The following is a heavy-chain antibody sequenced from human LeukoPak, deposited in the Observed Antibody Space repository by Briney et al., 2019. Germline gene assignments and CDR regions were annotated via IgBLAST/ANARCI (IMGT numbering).Heavy chain of an antibody. CDR1: GYTFTRYY. J-gene: IGHJ4*02. CDR2: IFPSVGNT. D-gene: IGHD5-24*01. V-gene: IGHV1-46*01. CDR3: ARGGVEMATTVGVY. Sequence: GASVSVSCKASGYTFTRYYLHWVRQAPGQGLEWIGIIFPSVGNTNYAQKFQGRVTMTRDTSTSTVYMELSSLRSEDTAVYYCARGGVEMATTVGVYWGQGTLVTVSS.